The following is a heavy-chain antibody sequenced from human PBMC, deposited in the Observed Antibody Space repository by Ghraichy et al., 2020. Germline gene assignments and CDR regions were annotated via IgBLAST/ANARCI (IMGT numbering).Heavy chain of an antibody. CDR2: ISAYNGNT. V-gene: IGHV1-18*04. CDR1: GYTFTSYG. J-gene: IGHJ5*02. CDR3: ARIHRKLGADYYDSSGYTGP. D-gene: IGHD3-22*01. Sequence: ASVKVSCKASGYTFTSYGISWVRQAPGQGLEWMGWISAYNGNTNYAQKLQGRVTMTTDTSTSTAYMELRSLRSDDTAVYYCARIHRKLGADYYDSSGYTGPWGQGTLVTVSS.